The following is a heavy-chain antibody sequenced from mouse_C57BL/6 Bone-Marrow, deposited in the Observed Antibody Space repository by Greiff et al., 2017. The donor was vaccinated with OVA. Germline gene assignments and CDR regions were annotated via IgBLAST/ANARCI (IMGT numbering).Heavy chain of an antibody. CDR3: ALYDTPFDY. Sequence: QVQLQQPGAELVKPGASVKLSCKASGYTFTSYWMQWVKQRPGQGLEWIGEIDPSDSYTNYNQKFKGKATLTVDTSSSTAYMQLSSLTSEDSAVYYCALYDTPFDYWGQGTTLTVSS. CDR2: IDPSDSYT. J-gene: IGHJ2*01. V-gene: IGHV1-50*01. CDR1: GYTFTSYW. D-gene: IGHD2-3*01.